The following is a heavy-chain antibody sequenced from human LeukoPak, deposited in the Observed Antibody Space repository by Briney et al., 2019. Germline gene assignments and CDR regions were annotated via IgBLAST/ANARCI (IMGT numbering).Heavy chain of an antibody. J-gene: IGHJ4*02. CDR2: INHSGST. V-gene: IGHV4-34*01. CDR3: ARVVEYCGSGSYLAPRSYYFDY. CDR1: GGSFSGYY. Sequence: SETLSLTCAVYGGSFSGYYWSWIRQPPGKGLEWIGEINHSGSTNYNPSLKSRVTISVDTSKNQFSLKLSSVTAADTAVYYCARVVEYCGSGSYLAPRSYYFDYWGQGTLVTVSS. D-gene: IGHD3-10*01.